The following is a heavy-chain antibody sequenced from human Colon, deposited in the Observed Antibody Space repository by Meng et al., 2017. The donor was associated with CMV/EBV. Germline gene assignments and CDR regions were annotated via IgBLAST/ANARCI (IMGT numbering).Heavy chain of an antibody. J-gene: IGHJ4*02. D-gene: IGHD7-27*01. CDR3: ARDSSLSGDRVDC. CDR2: IDGSRNNI. V-gene: IGHV3-21*01. CDR1: GFTFSTYS. Sequence: GGSLRLSCEASGFTFSTYSMNWVRQAPGGGLEWVSSIDGSRNNIYYAESVKGRFTISRGNAKNSLYLQLNDLRAEDTAVYYCARDSSLSGDRVDCWGQGTLVTVSS.